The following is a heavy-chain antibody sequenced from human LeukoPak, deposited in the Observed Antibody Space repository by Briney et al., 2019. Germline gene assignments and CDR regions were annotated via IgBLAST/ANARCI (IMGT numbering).Heavy chain of an antibody. CDR3: ARDQDGSYYVNVDY. Sequence: GGSLRLSCAASGFTFSSYAMHWVRQAPGKGLEWVAVISYDGSNKYYADSVKGRFTISRDNSKNTLYLQMNSLRAEDTAVYYCARDQDGSYYVNVDYWGQGTLVTVSS. CDR2: ISYDGSNK. D-gene: IGHD1-26*01. CDR1: GFTFSSYA. J-gene: IGHJ4*02. V-gene: IGHV3-30-3*01.